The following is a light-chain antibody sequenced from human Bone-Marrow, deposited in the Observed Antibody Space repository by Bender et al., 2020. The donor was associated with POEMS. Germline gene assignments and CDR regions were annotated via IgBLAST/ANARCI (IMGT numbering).Light chain of an antibody. V-gene: IGLV2-23*02. J-gene: IGLJ3*02. CDR1: SSDIGTYNF. CDR3: SSYAGDYNLV. CDR2: EIT. Sequence: QSALTQPASVSGSPGQSITISCSGTSSDIGTYNFVSWYQHHPGKAPKLIIYEITKRPSGISKRFSGSKSGNTASLTVSGLQAEDEADYYCSSYAGDYNLVFGGGTKLTVL.